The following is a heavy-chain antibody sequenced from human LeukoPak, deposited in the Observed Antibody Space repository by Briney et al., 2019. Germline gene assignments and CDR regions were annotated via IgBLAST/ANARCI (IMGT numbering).Heavy chain of an antibody. V-gene: IGHV3-74*01. D-gene: IGHD3-22*01. CDR2: IDPDGSNT. Sequence: GGSLRLSCAASGFTFSSYWMHWVRQAPGKGLVWVSRIDPDGSNTNYADSVKGRFTISRDNAKNAVDLQMISLRDEDTSVYYCVRSHYFAGSGYYYDYWGQGTLVTVSS. CDR3: VRSHYFAGSGYYYDY. J-gene: IGHJ4*02. CDR1: GFTFSSYW.